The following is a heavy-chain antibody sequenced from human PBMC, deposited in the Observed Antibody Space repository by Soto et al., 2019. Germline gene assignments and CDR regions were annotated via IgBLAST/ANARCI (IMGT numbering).Heavy chain of an antibody. J-gene: IGHJ5*02. CDR1: GYSITYNY. V-gene: IGHV1-46*01. D-gene: IGHD3-16*01. CDR3: ARDQSRRDLVWWFDP. Sequence: ASVKVSCKASGYSITYNYMHWVRQAPGKGLEWMGTIDPTGGNRNYAQKFQGRLTMTRDTSTSTVYMELSSLTSDDTAVYYCARDQSRRDLVWWFDPGGQGTLVTVSS. CDR2: IDPTGGNR.